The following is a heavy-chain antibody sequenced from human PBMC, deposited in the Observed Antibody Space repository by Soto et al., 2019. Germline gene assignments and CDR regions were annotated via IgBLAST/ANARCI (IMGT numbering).Heavy chain of an antibody. Sequence: SEALSLTCTVPGGSISSYYWSWIRQPPGKGLEWIGYIYYSGSTNYNPSLKSRVTISVDTSKNQFSLKLSSVTAADTAVYYCARGGDSSGYPSDAFDIWGQGTMVT. V-gene: IGHV4-59*01. CDR1: GGSISSYY. J-gene: IGHJ3*02. CDR2: IYYSGST. D-gene: IGHD3-22*01. CDR3: ARGGDSSGYPSDAFDI.